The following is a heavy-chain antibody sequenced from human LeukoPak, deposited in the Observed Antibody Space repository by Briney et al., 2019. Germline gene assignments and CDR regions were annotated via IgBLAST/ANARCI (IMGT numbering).Heavy chain of an antibody. Sequence: GGSLRLSCAASGFTFSSYWVSWVRQAPGKGLEWVANIKQDGSEKYYVDSVKGRFTISRDNAKNSLYLQMNSLRAEDTAVYYCAELGITMIGGVWGKGTTVTISS. CDR2: IKQDGSEK. CDR3: AELGITMIGGV. CDR1: GFTFSSYW. V-gene: IGHV3-7*01. J-gene: IGHJ6*04. D-gene: IGHD3-10*02.